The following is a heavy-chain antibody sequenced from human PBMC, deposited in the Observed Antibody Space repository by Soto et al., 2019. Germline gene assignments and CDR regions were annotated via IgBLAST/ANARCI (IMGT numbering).Heavy chain of an antibody. CDR2: IIPIFGTA. Sequence: ASVKVSCKASGGTFSSYAISWVRQAPGQGLEWMGGIIPIFGTANYAQKFQGRVTITADESTSTAYMELSSLRSEDTAVYYCARVGSSSSPWFDPWGQGTLVTVS. CDR1: GGTFSSYA. J-gene: IGHJ5*02. CDR3: ARVGSSSSPWFDP. D-gene: IGHD6-6*01. V-gene: IGHV1-69*13.